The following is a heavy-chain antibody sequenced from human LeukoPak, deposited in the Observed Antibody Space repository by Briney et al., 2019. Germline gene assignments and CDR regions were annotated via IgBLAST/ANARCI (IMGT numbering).Heavy chain of an antibody. V-gene: IGHV1-18*01. J-gene: IGHJ3*02. Sequence: ASVKVSCKXSGYTFTSYGISWVRQAPGRGLEWMGWISAYNGNTNYAQKLQGRVTMTTDTSTSTAYMELRSLRSDDTAVYYCARDRFDCSSTSCPYGDAFDIWGQGTMVTVSS. CDR3: ARDRFDCSSTSCPYGDAFDI. CDR2: ISAYNGNT. D-gene: IGHD2-2*01. CDR1: GYTFTSYG.